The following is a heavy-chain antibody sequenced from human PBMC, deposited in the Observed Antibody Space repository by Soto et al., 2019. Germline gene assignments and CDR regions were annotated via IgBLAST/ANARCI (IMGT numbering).Heavy chain of an antibody. CDR1: GGSISSSSYY. D-gene: IGHD2-21*01. J-gene: IGHJ6*02. V-gene: IGHV4-39*01. Sequence: ASETLSLTCTVSGGSISSSSYYWGWIRQPPGKGLEWIGSIYYSGSTYYNPSLKSRVTISVDTSKNQFSLKLSSVTAADTAVYYCARRDTSYLGAVDVWGQGTTVTVSS. CDR3: ARRDTSYLGAVDV. CDR2: IYYSGST.